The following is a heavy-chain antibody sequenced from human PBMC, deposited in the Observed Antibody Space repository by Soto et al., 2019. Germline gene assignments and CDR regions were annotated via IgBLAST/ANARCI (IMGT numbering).Heavy chain of an antibody. J-gene: IGHJ6*02. CDR2: IYYSGST. D-gene: IGHD2-2*02. V-gene: IGHV4-59*01. Sequence: SENLTLTCTVSGGSISSYYWSWIRQPPGKGLEWIGYIYYSGSTNYNPSLKSRVTISVDTSKNQFSLKLSSVTAADTAVYYCARDRIVVVPAAIPDYYYYGMDVWGQGTTVTVSS. CDR1: GGSISSYY. CDR3: ARDRIVVVPAAIPDYYYYGMDV.